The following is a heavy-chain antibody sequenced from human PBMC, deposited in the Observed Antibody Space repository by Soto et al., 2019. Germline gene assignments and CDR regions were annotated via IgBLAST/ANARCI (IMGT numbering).Heavy chain of an antibody. Sequence: QVQLVQSGAEVRKPGSSVRVSCKAAGGSFNRHTISWVRQAPGQGLEWMGGIIPIFGTANHAQKFQGRVTIIADETTSTVYMAVSSLRSDDTGIYYCERGFGYDSTDYYYAYWGQGTLVIVSS. V-gene: IGHV1-69*01. CDR2: IIPIFGTA. D-gene: IGHD3-22*01. CDR3: ERGFGYDSTDYYYAY. J-gene: IGHJ4*02. CDR1: GGSFNRHT.